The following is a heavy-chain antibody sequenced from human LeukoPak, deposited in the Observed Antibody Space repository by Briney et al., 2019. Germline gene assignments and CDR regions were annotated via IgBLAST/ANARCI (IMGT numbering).Heavy chain of an antibody. CDR1: GDSPKTLF. J-gene: IGHJ4*02. CDR2: IYSPGTT. V-gene: IGHV4-59*11. CDR3: ARKSTDHGELRFDY. D-gene: IGHD4-17*01. Sequence: SETLSLPCTISGDSPKTLFWSCMRQPPGKGLEWIGYIYSPGTTNYAPSLKSRVTISVHRSKKQFYLKVSSVAAAVTGVSYCARKSTDHGELRFDYWGQGTLVTISA.